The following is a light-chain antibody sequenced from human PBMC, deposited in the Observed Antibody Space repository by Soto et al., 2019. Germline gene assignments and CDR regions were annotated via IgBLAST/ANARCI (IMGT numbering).Light chain of an antibody. V-gene: IGLV2-8*01. CDR3: SSYAGRTLYV. Sequence: SVLTQPPSASGSPGQSVTISCTGTSSDVGGYDYVSWYQQRPGKAPKLLIHEVTKRPSGVPDRFSGSKSGNTASLTVSGLQADDEAHYYCSSYAGRTLYVFGNGTKVNV. J-gene: IGLJ1*01. CDR1: SSDVGGYDY. CDR2: EVT.